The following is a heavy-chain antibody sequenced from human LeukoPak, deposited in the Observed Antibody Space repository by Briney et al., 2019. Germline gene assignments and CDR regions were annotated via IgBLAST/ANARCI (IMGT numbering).Heavy chain of an antibody. CDR3: ARDQEGFDY. V-gene: IGHV1-46*01. CDR1: GYTFTIYG. J-gene: IGHJ4*02. Sequence: GASVTVSCTASGYTFTIYGISWVRQAPGQGLEWMGMIYPRDGSTSYAQKFQGRVTVTRDTSTSTVHMELSGLRSEDTAVYYCARDQEGFDYWGQGTLVTVSS. CDR2: IYPRDGST.